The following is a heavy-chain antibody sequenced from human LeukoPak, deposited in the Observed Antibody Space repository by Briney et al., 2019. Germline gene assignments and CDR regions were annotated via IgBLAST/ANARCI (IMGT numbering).Heavy chain of an antibody. CDR3: ARGWTVAAKGYYYYYGMDV. Sequence: ASVTVSCMASGYTFTSYDINWVRQATGQGLEWLGWMNPNRGNTGYAQKFQSRGTMTRNTYISTAYMELSSLRSEDTAVYYCARGWTVAAKGYYYYYGMDVWGQGTTVTVSS. V-gene: IGHV1-8*01. CDR2: MNPNRGNT. CDR1: GYTFTSYD. J-gene: IGHJ6*02. D-gene: IGHD2-15*01.